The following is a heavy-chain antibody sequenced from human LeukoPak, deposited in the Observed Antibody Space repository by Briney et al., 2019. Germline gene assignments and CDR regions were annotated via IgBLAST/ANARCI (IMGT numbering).Heavy chain of an antibody. J-gene: IGHJ5*02. CDR2: IWYDGTKT. CDR3: ARDGSHSSSPGGWFDP. V-gene: IGHV3-33*01. D-gene: IGHD6-6*01. CDR1: GFTFSSYG. Sequence: GGSLRLSCAASGFTFSSYGMHWVRQAPGKGLEWVAVIWYDGTKTYYADSVKGRFTISRDNSKNTLYLQMSSLRADDTAVYYCARDGSHSSSPGGWFDPWGQGTLVTVSS.